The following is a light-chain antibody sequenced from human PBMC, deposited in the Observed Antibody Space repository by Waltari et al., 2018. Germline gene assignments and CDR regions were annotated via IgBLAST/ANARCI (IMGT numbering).Light chain of an antibody. CDR1: NNDVATYDL. J-gene: IGLJ2*01. V-gene: IGLV2-23*01. CDR3: CSYAGTWL. CDR2: QGT. Sequence: SALTQPASMSASPGQSITISCTATNNDVATYDLVSWYQQHPGNAPKLLIFQGTKRPLEVSSRFSGSKPADTASLTISGLQPEDEAYYYCCSYAGTWLFGGGTKLTVL.